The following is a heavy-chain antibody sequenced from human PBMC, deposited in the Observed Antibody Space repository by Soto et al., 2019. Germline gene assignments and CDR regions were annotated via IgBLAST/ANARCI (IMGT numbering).Heavy chain of an antibody. V-gene: IGHV3-33*01. CDR2: IWYDGSNK. D-gene: IGHD6-13*01. CDR1: GFTFSSYG. Sequence: GGSLRLSCAASGFTFSSYGMHWVRQAPGKGLEWVAVIWYDGSNKYYADSVKGRFTISRDNSKNTLYLQMNSLRAEDTAVYYCARDLGAAAGLDIDYWGQGTLVTVSS. J-gene: IGHJ4*02. CDR3: ARDLGAAAGLDIDY.